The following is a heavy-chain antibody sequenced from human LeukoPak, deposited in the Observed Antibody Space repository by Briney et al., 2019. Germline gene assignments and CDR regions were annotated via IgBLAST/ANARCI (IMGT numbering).Heavy chain of an antibody. V-gene: IGHV1-46*01. Sequence: ASVKVSSKASGYTLTNYYMHWVRQAPGQGLEWMGIINPSGGSATYAQKFQGRVTVTRDTSTGTVYMELSSLRSEDTAVYYCARFNCGADCYTDYWGQGTLVTVSS. CDR3: ARFNCGADCYTDY. CDR1: GYTLTNYY. CDR2: INPSGGSA. D-gene: IGHD2-21*02. J-gene: IGHJ4*02.